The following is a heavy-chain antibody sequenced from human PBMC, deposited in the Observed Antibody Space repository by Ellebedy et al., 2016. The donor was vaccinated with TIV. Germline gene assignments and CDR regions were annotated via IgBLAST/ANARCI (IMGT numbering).Heavy chain of an antibody. V-gene: IGHV3-21*01. D-gene: IGHD1-26*01. CDR1: GFTFSSYS. J-gene: IGHJ4*02. Sequence: GESLKISCAASGFTFSSYSMNWVRQAPGKGLEWVSSISSSSSYIYYADSVKGRFTISRDNAKNSLFLQLNSLRAEDTAVYYCARDSTPWEPLDYWGQGTLVTVSS. CDR2: ISSSSSYI. CDR3: ARDSTPWEPLDY.